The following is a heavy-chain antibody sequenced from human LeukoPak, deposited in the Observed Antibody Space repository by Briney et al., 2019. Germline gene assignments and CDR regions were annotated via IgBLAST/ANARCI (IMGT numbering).Heavy chain of an antibody. CDR2: IYSGGST. CDR1: GFTVSSNY. V-gene: IGHV3-66*01. CDR3: ARDGYYYDSSGYYYPTFDY. Sequence: GGSLRLSCAASGFTVSSNYMSWVRQAPGKGLEWVSVIYSGGSTYYADSVKGRFTISRDNSKNTLYLQMNSLRVEDTAVYYCARDGYYYDSSGYYYPTFDYWGQGTLVTVSS. J-gene: IGHJ4*02. D-gene: IGHD3-22*01.